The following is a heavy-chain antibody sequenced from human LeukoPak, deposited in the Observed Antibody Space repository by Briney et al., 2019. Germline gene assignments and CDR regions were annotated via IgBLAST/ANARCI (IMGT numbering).Heavy chain of an antibody. CDR2: ITSKGGST. V-gene: IGHV3-64D*09. CDR3: VKSGIAVSGTDY. D-gene: IGHD6-19*01. CDR1: GFAFSSYA. J-gene: IGHJ4*02. Sequence: GGSLRLSCSASGFAFSSYAMHWVRQAPGKGLEYVSAITSKGGSTYYADSVKGRFTISRDNSKNTLYLQMSSLRAEDTAVYYCVKSGIAVSGTDYWGQGTLVTVSS.